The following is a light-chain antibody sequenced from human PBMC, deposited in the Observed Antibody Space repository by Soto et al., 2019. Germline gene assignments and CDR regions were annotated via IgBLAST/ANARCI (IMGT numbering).Light chain of an antibody. Sequence: SYELTQPPSVSVSPGQTASITCSGDKLGDKYACWYQQKPGQSPVLVMYQESKRPSGIPERFSGSYSGNTATLTISGTQPKDEADYYCQAWDSSTVVFGGGTKLTVL. V-gene: IGLV3-1*01. J-gene: IGLJ2*01. CDR3: QAWDSSTVV. CDR2: QES. CDR1: KLGDKY.